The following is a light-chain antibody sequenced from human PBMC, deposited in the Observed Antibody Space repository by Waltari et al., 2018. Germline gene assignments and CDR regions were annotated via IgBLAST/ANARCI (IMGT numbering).Light chain of an antibody. J-gene: IGKJ1*01. Sequence: DVVMTQSPLSLPVPLGQPASISCRSSESLVHTDGNTYLHWFQQRPGQSPRRLLYMVSQRDSWVPDRVSGSGSGTDFALKISRVEAEDVGIYYCMQSTHWPPWTFGQGTKVEIK. V-gene: IGKV2-30*02. CDR3: MQSTHWPPWT. CDR1: ESLVHTDGNTY. CDR2: MVS.